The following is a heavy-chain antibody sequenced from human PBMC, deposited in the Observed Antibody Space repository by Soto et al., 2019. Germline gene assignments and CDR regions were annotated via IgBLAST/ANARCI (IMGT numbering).Heavy chain of an antibody. J-gene: IGHJ4*02. V-gene: IGHV3-48*03. Sequence: EVQLVESGGGLVQPGGSLRLSCAASGFTFSSYEMNWVRQAPGKGLEWVSYNSSSGSTIYYADSVKGRFTISRDNAKNSLYLQMNSLRAEDTAVYYCARAVVPAASMADWGQGTLVTVSS. CDR2: NSSSGSTI. D-gene: IGHD2-2*01. CDR1: GFTFSSYE. CDR3: ARAVVPAASMAD.